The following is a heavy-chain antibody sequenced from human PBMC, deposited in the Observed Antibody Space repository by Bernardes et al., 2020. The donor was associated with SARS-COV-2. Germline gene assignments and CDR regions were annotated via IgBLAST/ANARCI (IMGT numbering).Heavy chain of an antibody. Sequence: SETLSLTCTVSDRSIGSSDYSWGWIRQPPGKGLEWIGTIHYSRSTYYNPSLKRRVTTSVDTSNRQFSLKLSSVTAVDTAVYYCARHGKRDGYNPFFFDYWGQGTLVTVSS. V-gene: IGHV4-39*01. CDR2: IHYSRST. CDR1: DRSIGSSDYS. D-gene: IGHD3-3*02. J-gene: IGHJ4*02. CDR3: ARHGKRDGYNPFFFDY.